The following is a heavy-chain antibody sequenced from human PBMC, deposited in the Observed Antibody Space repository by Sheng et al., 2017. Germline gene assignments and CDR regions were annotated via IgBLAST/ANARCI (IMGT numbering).Heavy chain of an antibody. CDR2: INSDGSST. D-gene: IGHD3-3*01. V-gene: IGHV3-74*01. Sequence: MDWVRQAPGKGLVWVSRINSDGSSTSYADSVKGRFTISRDNAKNTLYLQMNSLRAEDTAVYYCAADGFGVVTMGGYGMDVWGQGTTVTVSS. J-gene: IGHJ6*02. CDR3: AADGFGVVTMGGYGMDV.